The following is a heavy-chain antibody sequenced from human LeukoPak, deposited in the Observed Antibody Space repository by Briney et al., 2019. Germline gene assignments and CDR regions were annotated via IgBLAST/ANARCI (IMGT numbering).Heavy chain of an antibody. CDR2: INHSGYT. CDR3: TRAVAGHPD. V-gene: IGHV4-34*01. CDR1: GVAFSNYY. Sequence: SETLSLTCAVSGVAFSNYYWSWVRQFPRQGLEWIGEINHSGYTNYNPSLKSRVTMSIDTSKNQFSLLLTSVTAADAGVYYCTRAVAGHPDWGQGTLVTVSS. J-gene: IGHJ4*02. D-gene: IGHD6-19*01.